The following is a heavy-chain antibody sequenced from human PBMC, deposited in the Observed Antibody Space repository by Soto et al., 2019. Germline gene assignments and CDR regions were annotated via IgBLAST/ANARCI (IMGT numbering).Heavy chain of an antibody. CDR3: ARGTATLFDY. Sequence: QVQVVQSGPEVKKPGASVTVSCKASGYTFTSYFIHWVRQAPGQGLEWMAIINPDTGDTNFAQNFQDRVTVTRDTSTSTVNMDLSSLRSEDTAIYYCARGTATLFDYWGQGTLVTVSS. CDR1: GYTFTSYF. CDR2: INPDTGDT. V-gene: IGHV1-46*01. J-gene: IGHJ4*02.